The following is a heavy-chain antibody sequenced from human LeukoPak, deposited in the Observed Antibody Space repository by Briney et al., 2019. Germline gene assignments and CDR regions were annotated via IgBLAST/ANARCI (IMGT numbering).Heavy chain of an antibody. Sequence: SETLSLTCTVSGGSISSSSYYWGWIRQPPGKGLEWIGSIYYSGSTYYNPSLKSRVTISVDTSKNQLSLKLSSVTAADTAVYYCARHSAHGWYFDLWGRGTLVTVSS. CDR1: GGSISSSSYY. V-gene: IGHV4-39*01. J-gene: IGHJ2*01. CDR2: IYYSGST. CDR3: ARHSAHGWYFDL.